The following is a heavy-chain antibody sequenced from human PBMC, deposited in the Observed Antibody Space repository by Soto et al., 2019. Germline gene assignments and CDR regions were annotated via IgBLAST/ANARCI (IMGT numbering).Heavy chain of an antibody. CDR3: ARMGREELDDYYGMDV. CDR1: GFTFSSYA. D-gene: IGHD1-26*01. V-gene: IGHV3-64*01. Sequence: EVQLVESGGGLVQPGGSLRLSCAASGFTFSSYAMHWVRQAPGKGLEYVSAISSNGGSTYYANSVKGRFTISRDNSKNTLYLQMGSLRAEDMAVYYCARMGREELDDYYGMDVWRQGTTVSVSS. J-gene: IGHJ6*02. CDR2: ISSNGGST.